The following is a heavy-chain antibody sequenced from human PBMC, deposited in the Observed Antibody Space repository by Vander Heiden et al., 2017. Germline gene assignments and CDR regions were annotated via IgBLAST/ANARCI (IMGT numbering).Heavy chain of an antibody. CDR3: ERSPISVTGFFDS. CDR1: GFNFTNYA. Sequence: EVQLLQSGGDLVQPGGALPLSCAASGFNFTNYALSWGRQAPGKGLEWVSTISRSGATTYYSDSVKGRFTVSRNNSKNSLYLRMNTVRAEDTALYYCERSPISVTGFFDSWGQGTLVTVSS. V-gene: IGHV3-23*01. CDR2: ISRSGATT. J-gene: IGHJ4*02. D-gene: IGHD6-19*01.